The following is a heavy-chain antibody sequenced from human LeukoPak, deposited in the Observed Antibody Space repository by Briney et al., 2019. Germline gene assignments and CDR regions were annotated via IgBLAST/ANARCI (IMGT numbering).Heavy chain of an antibody. CDR1: GFTFSSYA. D-gene: IGHD3-9*01. J-gene: IGHJ6*04. Sequence: GGSLRLSCAASGFTFSSYAMSWVRQAPGKGLEWVSAISGSGGSTYYADSVKGRFTISRDNSKNTLYLQMNSLRAEDTAVYYCAKVAGIPRLRYFDWLKGVNYYYGMDVWGKGTTVTVSS. CDR2: ISGSGGST. V-gene: IGHV3-23*01. CDR3: AKVAGIPRLRYFDWLKGVNYYYGMDV.